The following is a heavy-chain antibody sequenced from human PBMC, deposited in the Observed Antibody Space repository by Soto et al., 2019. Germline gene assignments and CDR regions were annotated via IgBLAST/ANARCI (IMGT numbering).Heavy chain of an antibody. Sequence: SCAASGFTFSSYAMSWVRQAPGKGLEWVSAISGSGGSTYYADSVKGRFTISRDNSKNTLYLQMNSLRAEDTAVYYCAKTTEGYSYGYFDYWGQGTLVTVSS. J-gene: IGHJ4*02. D-gene: IGHD5-18*01. CDR3: AKTTEGYSYGYFDY. CDR2: ISGSGGST. CDR1: GFTFSSYA. V-gene: IGHV3-23*01.